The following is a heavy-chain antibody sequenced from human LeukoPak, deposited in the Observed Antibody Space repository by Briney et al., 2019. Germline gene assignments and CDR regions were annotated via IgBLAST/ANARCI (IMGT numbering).Heavy chain of an antibody. J-gene: IGHJ4*02. D-gene: IGHD2-2*01. Sequence: GGSLRLSCAASGFTVSSNYMSWVRQAPGKGLEWVSVIYSGGSTYYADSVKGRFTISRDNSNQTVYLQMNSLKTEDTALYFCARKYTTSYYSIDYWGQGTLVTVSS. V-gene: IGHV3-53*05. CDR3: ARKYTTSYYSIDY. CDR1: GFTVSSNY. CDR2: IYSGGST.